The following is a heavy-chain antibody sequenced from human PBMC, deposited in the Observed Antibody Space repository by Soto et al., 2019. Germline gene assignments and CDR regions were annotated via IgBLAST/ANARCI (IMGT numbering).Heavy chain of an antibody. CDR1: GYTFTNYG. Sequence: QVQLVQSGAEVKKPGASVKVSCKASGYTFTNYGISWVRQATGQGLEWMGWISAYNGNTKYAQKLQGRVTMTTDTSTRTAYMELRSLRSDDTAVYYCARDLYDILTGYVYNWFDPWGQGTLVTVSS. V-gene: IGHV1-18*01. J-gene: IGHJ5*02. CDR3: ARDLYDILTGYVYNWFDP. D-gene: IGHD3-9*01. CDR2: ISAYNGNT.